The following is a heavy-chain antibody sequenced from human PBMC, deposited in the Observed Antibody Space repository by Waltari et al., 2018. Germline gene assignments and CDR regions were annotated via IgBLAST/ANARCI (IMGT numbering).Heavy chain of an antibody. V-gene: IGHV4-39*01. CDR2: IYYSGST. Sequence: QLQLQESGPGLVKPSETLSLTCPVSGGSISSSSYYWCWIRQPPGKGLEWIGSIYYSGSTYYNPSLKSRVTISVDTSKNQFSLKLSSVTAADTAVYYCARKPYYYGSGLSYFDYWGQGTLVTVSS. CDR1: GGSISSSSYY. J-gene: IGHJ4*02. D-gene: IGHD3-10*01. CDR3: ARKPYYYGSGLSYFDY.